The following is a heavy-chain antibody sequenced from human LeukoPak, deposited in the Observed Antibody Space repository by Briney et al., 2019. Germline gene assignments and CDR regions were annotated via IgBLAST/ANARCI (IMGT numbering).Heavy chain of an antibody. CDR2: IYPGDSDT. V-gene: IGHV5-51*01. J-gene: IGHJ4*02. CDR3: VRRSEPHDY. D-gene: IGHD1-14*01. Sequence: GGSLRLSCKGSGCTFTDYWIGWVRQMPGKGLEWMGIIYPGDSDTRYSPSFQGQVTVSADKSISTAYLQWSSLKASDTAMYYCVRRSEPHDYWGQGTLVTVSS. CDR1: GCTFTDYW.